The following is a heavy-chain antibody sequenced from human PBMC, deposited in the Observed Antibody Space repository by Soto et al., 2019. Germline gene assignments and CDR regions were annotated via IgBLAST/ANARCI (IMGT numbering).Heavy chain of an antibody. CDR2: ISSSSSYI. CDR1: GFTFSSYS. CDR3: ANRITHDDAFDI. Sequence: GGSLRLSCAASGFTFSSYSMNWVRQAPGKGLEWVSSISSSSSYIYYADSVKGRFTISRDNAKNSLYLQMNSLRAEDTAVYYCANRITHDDAFDIWGQGTMVTVSS. J-gene: IGHJ3*02. V-gene: IGHV3-21*01. D-gene: IGHD3-10*01.